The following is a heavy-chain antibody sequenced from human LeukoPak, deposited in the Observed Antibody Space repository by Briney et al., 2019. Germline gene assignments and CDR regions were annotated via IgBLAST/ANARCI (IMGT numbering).Heavy chain of an antibody. CDR1: GFTFSSYA. D-gene: IGHD3-3*01. J-gene: IGHJ4*02. Sequence: GGSLRLSCAASGFTFSSYAMNWVRQAPGKGLEWVSAISGSGGSTYYADSVKGRFTISRDNSRNTLYLQMNSLRAEDTAVYYCAKDLQITIFGVVTKLDYWGQGTLVTVSS. CDR2: ISGSGGST. V-gene: IGHV3-23*01. CDR3: AKDLQITIFGVVTKLDY.